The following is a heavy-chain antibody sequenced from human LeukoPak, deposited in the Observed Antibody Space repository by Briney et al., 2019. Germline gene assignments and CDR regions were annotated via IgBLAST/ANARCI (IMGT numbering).Heavy chain of an antibody. D-gene: IGHD3-10*01. J-gene: IGHJ4*02. CDR2: ISGSGGST. CDR1: GFTFSIYA. Sequence: GGSLRLSCAASGFTFSIYAMSWVRQAPGKGLEWVSAISGSGGSTYYADSVKGRFTISRDNSKNTLYLQMSSLRAEDTAVYYCAKGTPVLLWFGESNDYWGQGTLVTVSS. CDR3: AKGTPVLLWFGESNDY. V-gene: IGHV3-23*01.